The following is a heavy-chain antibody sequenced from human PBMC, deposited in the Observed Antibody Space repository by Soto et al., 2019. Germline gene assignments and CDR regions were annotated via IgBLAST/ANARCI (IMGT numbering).Heavy chain of an antibody. CDR3: ARDRYYYYDTSGYYSY. D-gene: IGHD3-22*01. V-gene: IGHV1-3*04. J-gene: IGHJ4*02. CDR2: INTGNGNT. CDR1: GYSFTSHY. Sequence: QVQLVQSGAEVKKPGASMKVSCRTSGYSFTSHYIHWVRQAPGQRLEWMGWINTGNGNTRYSENREGRGTITRATSASTVYMALRSLRSDDKAVYYCARDRYYYYDTSGYYSYWGQGTLVTVSS.